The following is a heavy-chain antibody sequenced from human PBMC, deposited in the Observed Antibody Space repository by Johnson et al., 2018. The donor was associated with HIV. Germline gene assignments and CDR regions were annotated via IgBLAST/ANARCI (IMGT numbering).Heavy chain of an antibody. V-gene: IGHV3-30*02. CDR1: GFTFSSYG. D-gene: IGHD4-11*01. J-gene: IGHJ3*01. CDR3: AKETRDSRSAFDV. CDR2: IWYDGSHK. Sequence: QVQLVESGGGLIKPGGSLRLSCAASGFTFSSYGMHWVRQAPGKGLEWVAVIWYDGSHKYSADFVKGRFTISRDTSKKSVFLQMNNLRPEDTAVYYCAKETRDSRSAFDVWGQGTLVTVSS.